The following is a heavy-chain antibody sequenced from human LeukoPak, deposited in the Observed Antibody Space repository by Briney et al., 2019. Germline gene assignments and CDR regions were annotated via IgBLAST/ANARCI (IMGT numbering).Heavy chain of an antibody. D-gene: IGHD2-21*01. CDR2: ITGSGGRT. J-gene: IGHJ4*02. V-gene: IGHV3-23*01. CDR3: AKRIPSQNPHYFDY. Sequence: GASLRLSCAASGFTFSNYAMSWVRQAPGKGLEWVSSITGSGGRTYYADSVEGRFTISRDNSKNTLSLQMNSLRAEDTAFYYCAKRIPSQNPHYFDYWGQGTLVTVSS. CDR1: GFTFSNYA.